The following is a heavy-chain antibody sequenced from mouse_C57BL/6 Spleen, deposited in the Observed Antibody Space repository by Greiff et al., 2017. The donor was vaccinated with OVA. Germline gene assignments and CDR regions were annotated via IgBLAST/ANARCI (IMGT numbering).Heavy chain of an antibody. D-gene: IGHD2-5*01. CDR1: GYTFTDYY. CDR2: IYPGSGNT. V-gene: IGHV1-76*01. J-gene: IGHJ4*01. CDR3: ARERNYYSNFMDY. Sequence: QVQLQQSGAELVRPGASVKLSCKASGYTFTDYYINWVKQRPGQGLEWIARIYPGSGNTYYNEKFKGKATLTAEKSSSTAYMQLSSLTSEDSAVYFCARERNYYSNFMDYWGQGTSVTVSS.